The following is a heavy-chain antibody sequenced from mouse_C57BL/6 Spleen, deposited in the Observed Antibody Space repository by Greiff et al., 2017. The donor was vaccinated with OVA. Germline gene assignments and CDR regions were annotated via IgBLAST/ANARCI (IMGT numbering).Heavy chain of an antibody. CDR1: GYTFTSYW. J-gene: IGHJ1*03. Sequence: VQLQQSGAELVKPGASVKMSCKASGYTFTSYWITWVKQRPGQGLEWIGDIYPGSGSTNYNEKFKSKATLTVDTSSSTAYMQLSSLTSEDSAVYYCARAYYGSSYWYCDVWGTGTTVTVSS. CDR2: IYPGSGST. D-gene: IGHD1-1*01. CDR3: ARAYYGSSYWYCDV. V-gene: IGHV1-55*01.